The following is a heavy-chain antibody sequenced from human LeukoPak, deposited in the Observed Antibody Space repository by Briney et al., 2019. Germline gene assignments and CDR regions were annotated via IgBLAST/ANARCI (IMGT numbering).Heavy chain of an antibody. CDR1: GYTLTELS. CDR3: ATGLLVVGARYFDY. CDR2: FDPEDGET. D-gene: IGHD1-26*01. Sequence: ASVKVSCEVSGYTLTELSMHWVRQAPGKGLEWMGGFDPEDGETIYAQKFQGRVTMTEDTSTDTAYMELSSLRSEDTAVYYCATGLLVVGARYFDYWGQGTLVTVSS. J-gene: IGHJ4*02. V-gene: IGHV1-24*01.